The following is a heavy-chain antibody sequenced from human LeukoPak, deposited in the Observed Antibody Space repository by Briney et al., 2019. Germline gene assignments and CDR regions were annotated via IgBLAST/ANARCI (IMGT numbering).Heavy chain of an antibody. D-gene: IGHD1-26*01. CDR1: GFTFSDYY. CDR2: ISSSGSTI. CDR3: AKDLNSGSPGGGNFDY. Sequence: KSGGSLRLSCAASGFTFSDYYMSWIRQAPGKGLEWVSYISSSGSTIYYADSVKGRFTISRDNAKNSLYLQMNSLRAEDTALYYCAKDLNSGSPGGGNFDYWGQGTLVTVSS. J-gene: IGHJ4*02. V-gene: IGHV3-11*01.